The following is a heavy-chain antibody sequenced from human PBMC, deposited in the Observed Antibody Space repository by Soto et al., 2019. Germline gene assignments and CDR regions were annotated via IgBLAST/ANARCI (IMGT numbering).Heavy chain of an antibody. J-gene: IGHJ4*02. CDR1: GGSFSGYY. V-gene: IGHV4-34*01. CDR3: ASRGYCSGGSCSIFDY. CDR2: INHSGST. D-gene: IGHD2-15*01. Sequence: PSETLSLTCAVYGGSFSGYYWSWIRQPPGKGLEWIGEINHSGSTNYNPSLKSRVTISVDTSKNQFSLKLSSVTAADTAVYYCASRGYCSGGSCSIFDYWGRGTLVTVSS.